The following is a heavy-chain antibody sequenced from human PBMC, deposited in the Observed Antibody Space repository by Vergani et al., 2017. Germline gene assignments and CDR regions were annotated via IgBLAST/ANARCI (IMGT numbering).Heavy chain of an antibody. CDR3: ARGIQYYYGMDV. J-gene: IGHJ6*02. Sequence: QVQLVQSGAEVKKPGSSVKVSCKASGGTFSSYTISWVRQAPGQGLEWMGRIIPILGIANYAQKFQGRVTITADKSTSTAYMELSSLRSEDTAVYYCARGIQYYYGMDVWGQGTTVTVSS. V-gene: IGHV1-69*02. CDR2: IIPILGIA. CDR1: GGTFSSYT.